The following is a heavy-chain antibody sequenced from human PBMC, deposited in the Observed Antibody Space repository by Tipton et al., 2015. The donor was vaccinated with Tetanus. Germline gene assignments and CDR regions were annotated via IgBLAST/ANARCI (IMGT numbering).Heavy chain of an antibody. V-gene: IGHV4-39*01. CDR2: IYYSGTT. CDR1: GGSISSSSYY. CDR3: ARQDRGYSYGEDYGMDV. J-gene: IGHJ6*02. Sequence: TLSLTCTVSGGSISSSSYYWGWIRQPPGKGLEWIGSIYYSGTTYYNPSLKSRVTISVDTSKNQFSLKLSSVTAADTAVYYCARQDRGYSYGEDYGMDVWGQGTTVTVSS. D-gene: IGHD5-18*01.